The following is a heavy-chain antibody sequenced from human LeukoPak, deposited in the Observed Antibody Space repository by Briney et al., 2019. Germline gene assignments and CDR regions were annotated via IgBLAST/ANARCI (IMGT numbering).Heavy chain of an antibody. D-gene: IGHD6-13*01. CDR3: ARVKDHRGIAVAGSDY. V-gene: IGHV3-48*03. J-gene: IGHJ4*02. CDR2: ISSSGSTI. CDR1: GFTFSSYE. Sequence: GGSLRLSCAASGFTFSSYEMNWVRQAPGKGLEWVSYISSSGSTIYYADSVKGRFTISRDNAKNSLYLQMNSLRTEDTAVYYCARVKDHRGIAVAGSDYWGQGTLVTVSS.